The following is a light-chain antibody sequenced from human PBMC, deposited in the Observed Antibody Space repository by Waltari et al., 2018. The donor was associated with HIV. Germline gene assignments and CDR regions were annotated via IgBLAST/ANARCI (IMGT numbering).Light chain of an antibody. V-gene: IGLV2-14*01. CDR1: NSDLGDYNY. CDR2: AVS. J-gene: IGLJ2*01. Sequence: QSALTQPASVSGSPGQSVTISCTGTNSDLGDYNYVSWYQQHPGKAPKLIIFAVSHRPSGVSNRFSVSKSGNTASLTISGLQADDEADYYCSSYTSTITVVFGGGTKVTVL. CDR3: SSYTSTITVV.